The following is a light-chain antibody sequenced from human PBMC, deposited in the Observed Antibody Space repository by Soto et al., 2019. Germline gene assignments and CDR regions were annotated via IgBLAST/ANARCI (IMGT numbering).Light chain of an antibody. CDR3: ATWDDSLTGVV. V-gene: IGLV1-44*01. J-gene: IGLJ2*01. CDR1: DSNIGSNT. CDR2: TDI. Sequence: QPVLTQSPSASGTPGQTVTISCSGGDSNIGSNTVDWYQQFPGRAPKLLIFTDIERPSGVPDRFSGSRSGTSASLAISGLQSDDEADYYCATWDDSLTGVVFGGGTQLTVL.